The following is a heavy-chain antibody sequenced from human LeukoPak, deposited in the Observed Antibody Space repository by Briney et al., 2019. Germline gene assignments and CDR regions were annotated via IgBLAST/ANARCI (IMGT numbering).Heavy chain of an antibody. D-gene: IGHD6-13*01. CDR2: INPNSGGI. Sequence: ASVKVSCKASGYTFTGYYMHWVRQAPGQGLEWMGWINPNSGGINYAQKFQGRVTMTRDTSISTAYMELSRLRSDDTAVYYCAAGVLSSWYARGYFDYWGQGTLVTVSS. CDR3: AAGVLSSWYARGYFDY. CDR1: GYTFTGYY. V-gene: IGHV1-2*02. J-gene: IGHJ4*02.